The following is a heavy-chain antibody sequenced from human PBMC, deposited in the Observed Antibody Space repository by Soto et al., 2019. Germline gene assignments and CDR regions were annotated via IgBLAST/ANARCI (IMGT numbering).Heavy chain of an antibody. D-gene: IGHD2-15*01. CDR3: ARDAGGPADY. Sequence: SETLSLTGTVSVESISIYYWSWIRQPPGKGLEWIGYMYYSGSTNYNPSLKSRVTISVDTSKNQFSLKLSSVTAADTAVYYCARDAGGPADYWGQGTLVTVSS. J-gene: IGHJ4*02. CDR1: VESISIYY. CDR2: MYYSGST. V-gene: IGHV4-59*01.